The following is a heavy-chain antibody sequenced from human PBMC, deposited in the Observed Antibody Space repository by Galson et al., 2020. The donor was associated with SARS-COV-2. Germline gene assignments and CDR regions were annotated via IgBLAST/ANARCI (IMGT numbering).Heavy chain of an antibody. J-gene: IGHJ6*02. Sequence: SETLSLTCAVSGGSFSGYSWSWIRQPPGKGLEWIGEINPSGSTNYNPYPKSRVTISVDTYKNKFSLKLSSVTAADTAAYYCARGGVAAARPKYFYYDCMDVWGQGTTVTFSS. V-gene: IGHV4-34*01. CDR1: GGSFSGYS. D-gene: IGHD6-6*01. CDR2: INPSGST. CDR3: ARGGVAAARPKYFYYDCMDV.